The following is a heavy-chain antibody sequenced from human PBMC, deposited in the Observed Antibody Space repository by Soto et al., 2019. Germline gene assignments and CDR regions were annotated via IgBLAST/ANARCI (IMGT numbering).Heavy chain of an antibody. J-gene: IGHJ6*02. CDR2: IIPIFGTA. Sequence: SVKVSCKASGGTFSSYAISWVRQAPGQGLEWMGGIIPIFGTANYAQKFQGRVTITADESTSTAYMELSSLRSEDTAVYYCANGDDFWSGPALYYYGMDVWGQGTTVTVYS. V-gene: IGHV1-69*13. CDR1: GGTFSSYA. D-gene: IGHD3-3*01. CDR3: ANGDDFWSGPALYYYGMDV.